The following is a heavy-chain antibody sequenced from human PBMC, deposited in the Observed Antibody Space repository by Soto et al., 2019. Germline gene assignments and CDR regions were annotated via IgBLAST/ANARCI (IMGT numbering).Heavy chain of an antibody. CDR2: ISYDGSSK. CDR1: RFTFSTYG. Sequence: QVQLVESGGGVVQPGRSLRLSCAASRFTFSTYGMHWVRQAPGTGLEWVAVISYDGSSKYYADSVKGRFTISRDNSKNMVYMQMNSLRDEDTAVYYCAKGVTTSRYYYYGLDVWGPGTTVTVSS. V-gene: IGHV3-30*18. CDR3: AKGVTTSRYYYYGLDV. J-gene: IGHJ6*02. D-gene: IGHD4-4*01.